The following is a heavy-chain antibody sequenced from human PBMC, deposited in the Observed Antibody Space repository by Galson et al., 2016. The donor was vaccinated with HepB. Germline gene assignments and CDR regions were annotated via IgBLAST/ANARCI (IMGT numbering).Heavy chain of an antibody. D-gene: IGHD5-18*01. CDR1: GFTFSDYA. CDR2: IYFDGSKQ. J-gene: IGHJ4*02. CDR3: AREGRGYPHRFDY. V-gene: IGHV3-30-3*01. Sequence: SLRLSCAGSGFTFSDYAMHWVRQAPGKGLEWVGLIYFDGSKQFYADSVQGRFTISRDNFKNTLYLQMNSLTTEDTAVYFCAREGRGYPHRFDYWGLGTLLTVSS.